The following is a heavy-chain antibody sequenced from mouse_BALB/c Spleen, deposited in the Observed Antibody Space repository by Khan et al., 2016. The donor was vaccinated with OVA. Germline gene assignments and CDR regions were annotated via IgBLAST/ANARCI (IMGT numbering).Heavy chain of an antibody. CDR1: VFSLSSSGMG. CDR3: ARSRWLHSYVMDY. J-gene: IGHJ4*01. CDR2: IYWDDDK. D-gene: IGHD2-3*01. Sequence: QVTLKESGPGILQPSQTLSLTCSFSVFSLSSSGMGVSWIRQPSGKGLEWLAHIYWDDDKRYNPPLKSRLTVSKDTSRNQVFLNITNVDTAETATYYCARSRWLHSYVMDYWGQGTSVIVSS. V-gene: IGHV8-12*01.